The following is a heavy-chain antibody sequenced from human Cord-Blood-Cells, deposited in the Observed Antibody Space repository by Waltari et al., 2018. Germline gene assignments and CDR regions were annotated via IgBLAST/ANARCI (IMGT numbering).Heavy chain of an antibody. V-gene: IGHV4-61*01. CDR1: GGSVSSGSYY. J-gene: IGHJ4*02. Sequence: QVQLQESGPGLVKPSETLSLTCTVSGGSVSSGSYYWSWIRQPPGKGLEWIGYIYYSGSTNYNPSLKSRVTISVDTSKNQFSLKLSSVTAADTAVYYCARVIWGLVVAAFDYWGQGTLVTVSS. CDR3: ARVIWGLVVAAFDY. CDR2: IYYSGST. D-gene: IGHD2-15*01.